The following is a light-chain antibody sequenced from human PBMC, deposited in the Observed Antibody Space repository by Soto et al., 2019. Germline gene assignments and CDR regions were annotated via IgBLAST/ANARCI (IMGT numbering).Light chain of an antibody. V-gene: IGKV3-11*01. CDR2: DAS. CDR3: QQRLT. CDR1: QSVSSY. J-gene: IGKJ4*01. Sequence: EIVLTQSPANLSLSPGERATLSCRASQSVSSYLAWYHQKPGQAPRLLIYDASNRATGIPARFSGSGSGTDFTLTISSLEPEDFAVYYCQQRLTFGGGTKVEIK.